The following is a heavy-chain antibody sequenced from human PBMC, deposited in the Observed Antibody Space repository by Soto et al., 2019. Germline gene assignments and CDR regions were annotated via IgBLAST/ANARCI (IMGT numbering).Heavy chain of an antibody. V-gene: IGHV4-59*01. CDR2: IYYGGST. CDR1: GGSIISYY. CDR3: ASLDDSSEIDI. D-gene: IGHD3-22*01. J-gene: IGHJ3*02. Sequence: PSETLSLTCTVSGGSIISYYWSWIRQPPGKGLEWIGYIYYGGSTNYNPSLKSRVTISVDTSKNQFSLKLSSVTAADTAVYYCASLDDSSEIDIWGQGTMVTVSS.